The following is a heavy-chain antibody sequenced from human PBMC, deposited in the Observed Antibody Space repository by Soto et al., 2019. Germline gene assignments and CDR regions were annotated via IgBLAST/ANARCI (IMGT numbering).Heavy chain of an antibody. CDR1: GGSISSYY. D-gene: IGHD2-15*01. Sequence: SETLSLTCTVSGGSISSYYWSWIRQPPGKGLEWIGYIYYSGSTNYNPSLKSRVTISVDTSKNQFSLKLSSVTAADTAVYYCAREGDCSGGSCYLGAFDIWGQGTMVTVSS. CDR3: AREGDCSGGSCYLGAFDI. CDR2: IYYSGST. J-gene: IGHJ3*02. V-gene: IGHV4-59*01.